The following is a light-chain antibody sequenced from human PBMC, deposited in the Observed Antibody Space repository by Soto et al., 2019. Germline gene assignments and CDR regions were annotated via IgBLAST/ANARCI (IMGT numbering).Light chain of an antibody. CDR2: GAS. CDR3: QQYFTSPIT. J-gene: IGKJ5*01. V-gene: IGKV3-11*01. Sequence: EIVLTQSPATLSLSPGERATLSCRASQSVNSRLAWYQHKPGQAPRLLISGASNRASGIPARFSAWGSGTDFTLTISRVDPADFAFYYCQQYFTSPITFGQGTRLEIK. CDR1: QSVNSR.